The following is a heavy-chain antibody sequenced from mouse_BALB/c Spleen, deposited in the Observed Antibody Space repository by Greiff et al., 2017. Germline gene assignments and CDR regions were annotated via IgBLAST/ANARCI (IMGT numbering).Heavy chain of an antibody. Sequence: EVKVVESGGGLVQPGGSLKLSCAASGFTFSSYTMSWVRQTPEKRLEWVAYISNGGGSTYYPDTVKGRFTISRDNAKNTLYLQMSSLKSEDTAMYYCARHIGYQYYFDYWGQGTTRTVSS. D-gene: IGHD2-14*01. CDR3: ARHIGYQYYFDY. CDR2: ISNGGGST. V-gene: IGHV5-12-2*01. J-gene: IGHJ2*01. CDR1: GFTFSSYT.